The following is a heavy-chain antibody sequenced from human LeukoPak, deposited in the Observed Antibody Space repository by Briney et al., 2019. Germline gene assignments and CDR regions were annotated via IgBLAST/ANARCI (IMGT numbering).Heavy chain of an antibody. Sequence: SGTLSLTCAVSGGSISSRNWWGWVRQPPGKGLEWIGEISRTGSIDYDPSVRSRATISLDKSKSQFSLRLTSLTSADTAVYYCARGQGAADYCGQGILVIVSS. CDR1: GGSISSRNW. V-gene: IGHV4-4*02. J-gene: IGHJ4*02. CDR3: ARGQGAADY. CDR2: ISRTGSI. D-gene: IGHD1-26*01.